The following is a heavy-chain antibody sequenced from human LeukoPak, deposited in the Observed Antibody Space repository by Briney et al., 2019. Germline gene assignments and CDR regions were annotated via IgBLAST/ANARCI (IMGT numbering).Heavy chain of an antibody. CDR1: GLTFGNNA. V-gene: IGHV3-23*01. Sequence: GGSLRLSCAASGLTFGNNAMKWVRQAPGKGLEWVSTISGPGGSTYYGDSVKGRFTTSRDNSKNTVYLQMNSLRADDTAIYYCAKGDYGYYYYMDVWGKGTTVTVSS. CDR2: ISGPGGST. J-gene: IGHJ6*03. CDR3: AKGDYGYYYYMDV. D-gene: IGHD4-17*01.